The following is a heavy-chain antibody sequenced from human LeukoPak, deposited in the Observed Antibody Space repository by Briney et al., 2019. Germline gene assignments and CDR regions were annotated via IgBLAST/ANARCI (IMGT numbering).Heavy chain of an antibody. V-gene: IGHV3-7*01. J-gene: IGHJ4*02. CDR1: GFTLSSYA. D-gene: IGHD3-22*01. CDR3: ARDAYYYDSSGYYYYFDN. Sequence: GGSLRLSCAASGFTLSSYAMSWVRQAPGKGLEWVANINQDGSEKHYVGSVKGRFTISRDNAKNSLSLQTNSLRAEDTAVYYCARDAYYYDSSGYYYYFDNWGQGTLVTVSS. CDR2: INQDGSEK.